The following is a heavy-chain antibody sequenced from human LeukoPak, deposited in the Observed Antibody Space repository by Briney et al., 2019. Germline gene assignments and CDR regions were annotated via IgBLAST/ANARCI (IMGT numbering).Heavy chain of an antibody. V-gene: IGHV3-11*01. J-gene: IGHJ3*02. Sequence: GGSLRLSCAASGFTFSDYYMSWIRQAPGKGLEWVSYISSSGSTIYYADSVKGRFTISRDNAKNSLYQQMNSLRAEDTAVYYCARVRYGDYDDAFDIWGQGTMVTVSS. CDR2: ISSSGSTI. D-gene: IGHD4-17*01. CDR3: ARVRYGDYDDAFDI. CDR1: GFTFSDYY.